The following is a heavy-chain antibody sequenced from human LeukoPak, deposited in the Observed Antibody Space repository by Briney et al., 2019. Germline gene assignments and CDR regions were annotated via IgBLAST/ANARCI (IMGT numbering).Heavy chain of an antibody. V-gene: IGHV3-30*02. J-gene: IGHJ4*02. D-gene: IGHD3-3*01. CDR2: IRYDGSNK. Sequence: AGGSLRLSCVASESTFSTDGMHWVRQTPGKGLEWVAFIRYDGSNKYYAESVKGRFTISRDNPNKTLYLQMNSLRPEDTALYYCAKDWYYDFWSGSGDYWGQGTLVTVSS. CDR3: AKDWYYDFWSGSGDY. CDR1: ESTFSTDG.